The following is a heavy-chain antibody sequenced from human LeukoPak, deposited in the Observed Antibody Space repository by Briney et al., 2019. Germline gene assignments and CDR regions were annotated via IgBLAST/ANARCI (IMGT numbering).Heavy chain of an antibody. J-gene: IGHJ4*02. CDR2: IYDSGST. CDR1: GGSISSNNYF. D-gene: IGHD3-3*01. CDR3: QSRFLEWLLDY. V-gene: IGHV4-39*01. Sequence: SETLSLTCTVSGGSISSNNYFWGWIRQPPGKGLEWIGSIYDSGSTYYNPSLKSRVTISVDTSKNQFSLKLNSVTAADTAMYFCQSRFLEWLLDYWGQGTLVTVSS.